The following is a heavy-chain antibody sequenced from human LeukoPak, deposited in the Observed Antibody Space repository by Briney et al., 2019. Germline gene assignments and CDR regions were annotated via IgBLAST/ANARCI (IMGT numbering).Heavy chain of an antibody. V-gene: IGHV3-73*01. D-gene: IGHD4-17*01. J-gene: IGHJ4*02. Sequence: GGSLRLYCASTGFTFSGSAMHSVRQASGKGLEWVGRIRSKANSYATAYAASVKGRFTLSRDDSKNTAYLQVNSLKTEDTAVYYCTRRSGDYRTDYWGQGTLVTVSS. CDR1: GFTFSGSA. CDR3: TRRSGDYRTDY. CDR2: IRSKANSYAT.